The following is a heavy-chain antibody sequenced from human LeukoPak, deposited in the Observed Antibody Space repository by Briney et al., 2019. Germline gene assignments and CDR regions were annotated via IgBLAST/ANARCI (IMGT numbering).Heavy chain of an antibody. CDR1: GYTLTELS. D-gene: IGHD3-3*01. CDR3: AGYYDFWSGYYTFAH. Sequence: ASVKVSCKVSGYTLTELSMHWVRQAPGKGLEWMGGFDPEDGETIYAQKFQGRVTMTEDISTDTAYMELSSLRSEDTAVYYCAGYYDFWSGYYTFAHWGQGTLVTVSS. J-gene: IGHJ4*02. V-gene: IGHV1-24*01. CDR2: FDPEDGET.